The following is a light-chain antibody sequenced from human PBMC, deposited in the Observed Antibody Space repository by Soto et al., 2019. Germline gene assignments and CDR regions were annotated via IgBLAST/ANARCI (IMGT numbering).Light chain of an antibody. J-gene: IGKJ4*01. V-gene: IGKV1-9*01. CDR3: QQLNSSPLT. Sequence: DIQLTQSPSFLSASVGDRVTITCRASQGIRTYLAWYQQKPGKAPNLLVYAASTLQSGVPSRFSGSGSGTEFTLTITSLQPEDFASYYCQQLNSSPLTFGGGTKVEI. CDR2: AAS. CDR1: QGIRTY.